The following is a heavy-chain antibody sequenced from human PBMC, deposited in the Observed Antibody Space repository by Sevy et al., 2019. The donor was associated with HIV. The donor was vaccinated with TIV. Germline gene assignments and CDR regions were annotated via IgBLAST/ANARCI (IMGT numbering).Heavy chain of an antibody. CDR1: GYTLTQLS. CDR2: FEPEDGET. Sequence: ASVKVSCKVSGYTLTQLSMHWVRQAPGKGLEWMGGFEPEDGETLHSQNFQGRVTLTEDTSTDTAYMELSSLRSEDTAVYYCASSRDYYDNSGPNFDCWGQGTLVTVSS. J-gene: IGHJ4*02. CDR3: ASSRDYYDNSGPNFDC. V-gene: IGHV1-24*01. D-gene: IGHD3-22*01.